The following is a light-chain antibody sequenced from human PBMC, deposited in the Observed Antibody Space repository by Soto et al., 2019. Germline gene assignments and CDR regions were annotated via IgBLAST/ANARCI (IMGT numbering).Light chain of an antibody. V-gene: IGKV1-6*01. CDR1: QGLSSY. CDR2: AAS. Sequence: AIQLTQSPSSLSASVGDRVTLTCLASQGLSSYLAWYQQKPGKAPKLLIYAASTLQSGVPSRFSGSGSETDFTLTISSLQPEDFATYYCLQDYNYPWTFGQGTKVDIK. CDR3: LQDYNYPWT. J-gene: IGKJ1*01.